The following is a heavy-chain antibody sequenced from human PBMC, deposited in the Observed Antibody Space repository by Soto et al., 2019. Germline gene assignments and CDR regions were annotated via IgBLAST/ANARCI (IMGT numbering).Heavy chain of an antibody. V-gene: IGHV3-30*18. CDR3: AKALKGIAAAGLSYYYYYGMEV. Sequence: PGGSLRLSCAASGFTFSSYGMHWVRQAPGKGLEWVAVISYDGSNKYYADSVKGRFTISRDNSKNTLYLQMNSLRAEDTAVYYCAKALKGIAAAGLSYYYYYGMEVWGQGTTVTVSS. D-gene: IGHD6-13*01. CDR2: ISYDGSNK. CDR1: GFTFSSYG. J-gene: IGHJ6*02.